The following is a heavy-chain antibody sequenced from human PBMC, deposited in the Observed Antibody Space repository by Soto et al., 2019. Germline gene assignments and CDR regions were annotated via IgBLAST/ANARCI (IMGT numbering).Heavy chain of an antibody. Sequence: QVQLVESGGGVVQPGRSLRLSCAASGFTFSSYGMHWVRQAPGKGLEWVAVIWYDGSNKYYADSVKGRFTISRDNSKNTLYLQMNSLRAEGTAVYYCARDGGCGGDCYSRGDAFDIWGRGTMVTVSS. CDR3: ARDGGCGGDCYSRGDAFDI. CDR2: IWYDGSNK. CDR1: GFTFSSYG. J-gene: IGHJ3*02. D-gene: IGHD2-21*02. V-gene: IGHV3-33*01.